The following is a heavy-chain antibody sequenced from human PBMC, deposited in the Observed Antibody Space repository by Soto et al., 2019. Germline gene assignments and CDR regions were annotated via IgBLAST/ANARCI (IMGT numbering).Heavy chain of an antibody. J-gene: IGHJ6*02. V-gene: IGHV3-30*03. CDR3: ARDGASWNRGLYGMDV. CDR2: ISYDGSNK. CDR1: GFTFSSYG. D-gene: IGHD1-1*01. Sequence: QVQLVESGGGVVQPGRSLRLSCAASGFTFSSYGMHWVRQAPGKGLESVAVISYDGSNKYYADSVKGRFTISRDNSKNTLYLQMNSLRAEDTAVYYCARDGASWNRGLYGMDVWGQGTTVTVSS.